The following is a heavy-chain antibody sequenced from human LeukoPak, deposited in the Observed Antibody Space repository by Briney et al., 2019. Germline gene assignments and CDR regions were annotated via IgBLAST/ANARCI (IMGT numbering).Heavy chain of an antibody. CDR1: GSTFSGSA. V-gene: IGHV3-73*01. J-gene: IGHJ4*02. CDR2: IRSKANSYAT. D-gene: IGHD5-24*01. Sequence: GGSLRLSCAASGSTFSGSAMHWVRQASGKGLEWVGRIRSKANSYATAYAASVKGRFTISRDDSKNTAYLQMNSLKTEDTAVYYCTRHGYNYTWDYWGQGTLVTVSS. CDR3: TRHGYNYTWDY.